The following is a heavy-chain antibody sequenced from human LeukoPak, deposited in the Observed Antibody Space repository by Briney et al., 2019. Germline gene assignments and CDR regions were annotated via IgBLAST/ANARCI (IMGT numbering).Heavy chain of an antibody. D-gene: IGHD2/OR15-2a*01. CDR3: ARGFLIGAFDI. J-gene: IGHJ3*02. V-gene: IGHV4-59*01. CDR2: IYYSGST. Sequence: SETLSLTCTVSGGSISSYYWSWIRQPPGKGLEWIGYIYYSGSTNYNPSLKSRVTISVDTSKNQFSLKLSSVTAADTAVYYCARGFLIGAFDIWGQGTMVTVSS. CDR1: GGSISSYY.